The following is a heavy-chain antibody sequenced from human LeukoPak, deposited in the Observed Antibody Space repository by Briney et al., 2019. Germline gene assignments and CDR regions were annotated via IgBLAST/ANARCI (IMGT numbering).Heavy chain of an antibody. CDR1: GPTFRNAF. CDR2: IKSSTDGGTT. Sequence: GGSLRLSCAASGPTFRNAFMNWVRQAPGKGLEWVGPIKSSTDGGTTDYAAPGKVTFTMSRDESKTNLNWQMNNVKIEDTGVYYCTTSPGITVFGVVTDYWGQGTLVIVYS. D-gene: IGHD3-3*01. V-gene: IGHV3-15*01. CDR3: TTSPGITVFGVVTDY. J-gene: IGHJ4*02.